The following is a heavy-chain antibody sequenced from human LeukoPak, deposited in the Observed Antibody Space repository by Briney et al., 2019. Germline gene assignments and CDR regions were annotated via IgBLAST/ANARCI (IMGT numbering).Heavy chain of an antibody. CDR1: GGSISRYY. CDR2: IYYSGST. CDR3: TGGGTYNWFDP. V-gene: IGHV4-59*01. Sequence: SETLSLTCTDSGGSISRYYWSWIRQTPGKGLEWIGYIYYSGSTTYNPSLKSRVTISVDTSKNQFYLNLSSVTGPDTARYYCTGGGTYNWFDPGEKETLVTVSS. D-gene: IGHD2-15*01. J-gene: IGHJ5*02.